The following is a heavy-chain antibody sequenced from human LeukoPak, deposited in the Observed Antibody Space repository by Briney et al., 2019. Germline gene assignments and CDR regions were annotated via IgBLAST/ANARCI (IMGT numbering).Heavy chain of an antibody. Sequence: SGTLSLTCAVSGGSISGSNWWSWVRQPPGKGLEWIGEIYHSGSTNYNPSLKSRVTISVDTSKNQFSLKLSSVTAADTAVYYCARGTLYSGWSYYFDYWGQGSQVTVSS. CDR1: GGSISGSNW. CDR3: ARGTLYSGWSYYFDY. J-gene: IGHJ4*02. D-gene: IGHD6-19*01. V-gene: IGHV4-4*02. CDR2: IYHSGST.